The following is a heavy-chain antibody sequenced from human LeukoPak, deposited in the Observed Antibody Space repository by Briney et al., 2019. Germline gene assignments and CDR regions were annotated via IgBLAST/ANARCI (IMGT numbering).Heavy chain of an antibody. CDR2: INPNSGGT. CDR1: GYTFTGCY. CDR3: AIYWNYDPLGMDV. J-gene: IGHJ6*04. Sequence: EASVKVSCKASGYTFTGCYMHWVRQAPGQGLEWMGRINPNSGGTNYAQKFQGRVTMTRDTSISTAYMELSRLRSDDTAVYYCAIYWNYDPLGMDVWGKGTTVTVSS. D-gene: IGHD1-7*01. V-gene: IGHV1-2*06.